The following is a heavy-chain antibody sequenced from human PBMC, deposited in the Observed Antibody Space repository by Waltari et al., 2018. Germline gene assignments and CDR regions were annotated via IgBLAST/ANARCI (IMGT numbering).Heavy chain of an antibody. V-gene: IGHV4-39*01. Sequence: QLQLQESGPGLVKPSETLSLTCTVSGGSISSRSYYWGWIRQPPGKGLEWIGSIYYSGSTYYNPSLKSRVTISVDTSKNQFSLKLSSVTAADTAVYYCARIQYSSSWYMTYYFDYWGQGTLVTVSS. CDR2: IYYSGST. CDR3: ARIQYSSSWYMTYYFDY. CDR1: GGSISSRSYY. D-gene: IGHD6-13*01. J-gene: IGHJ4*02.